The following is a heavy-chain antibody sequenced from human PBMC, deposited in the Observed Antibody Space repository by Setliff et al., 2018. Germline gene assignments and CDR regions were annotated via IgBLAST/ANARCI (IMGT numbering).Heavy chain of an antibody. CDR2: IYVTEST. CDR3: AASRAYTGAVEEWFLPKTFDF. V-gene: IGHV4-4*07. D-gene: IGHD3-10*01. J-gene: IGHJ4*02. CDR1: GDSISNYY. Sequence: TLSLTCAVSGDSISNYYWNWIRQPAGKGLEWIGRIYVTESTKYNPSLKSRVTLSIDTSKNQFSLKLSSVTAADAALYYCAASRAYTGAVEEWFLPKTFDFWGQGSPVTVSS.